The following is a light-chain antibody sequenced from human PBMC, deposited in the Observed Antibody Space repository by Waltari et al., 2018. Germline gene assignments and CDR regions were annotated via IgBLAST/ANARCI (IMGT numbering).Light chain of an antibody. J-gene: IGKJ1*01. CDR1: QSIVKY. Sequence: EIMLTQSPGTLSLSPGDRATLSCKASQSIVKYLAWYQQKPGQAPRLLIYHTSIRATGIPDRFSGSGSETDFSLTISRLEPEDFAVYYCQHYVRLPATFVQGTNVEIK. V-gene: IGKV3-20*01. CDR3: QHYVRLPAT. CDR2: HTS.